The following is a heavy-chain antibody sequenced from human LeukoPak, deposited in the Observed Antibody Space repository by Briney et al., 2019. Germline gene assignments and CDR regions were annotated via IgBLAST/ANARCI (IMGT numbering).Heavy chain of an antibody. CDR2: ISSSSSYI. V-gene: IGHV3-21*01. Sequence: GGSLGLSCAASGFTFSNYGMNWVRQAPGKGLEWVSSISSSSSYIYYTHSVKGRFTISRDNAKNSLYLQMNSLRAEDTAVYYCARDYRFYGDYWGQGTLVTVSS. D-gene: IGHD3-3*01. CDR3: ARDYRFYGDY. J-gene: IGHJ4*02. CDR1: GFTFSNYG.